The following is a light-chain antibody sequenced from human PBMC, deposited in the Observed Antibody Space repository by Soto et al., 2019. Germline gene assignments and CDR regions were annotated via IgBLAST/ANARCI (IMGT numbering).Light chain of an antibody. CDR3: QQYGSSPET. CDR2: GAS. V-gene: IGKV3-20*01. J-gene: IGKJ1*01. Sequence: EIVLTQSPGTLSLSPGERATLSCRASQSVSSSYLAWYQQKPGQAPRLLIYGASSRATGIPGRFSGSGSGTDFTLTISRLEPEDFAVYYCQQYGSSPETFGQWTKVDIK. CDR1: QSVSSSY.